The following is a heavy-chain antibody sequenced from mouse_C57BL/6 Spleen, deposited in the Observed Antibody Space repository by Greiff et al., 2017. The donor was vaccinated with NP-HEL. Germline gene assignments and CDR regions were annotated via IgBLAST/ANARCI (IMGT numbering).Heavy chain of an antibody. Sequence: VQLKESGPGLAKPSQTLSLTCSVTGYSITSDYWNWIRKFPGNKLEYMGYISYSGSTYYNPSLKSRLSITRDTAKNQYYLQLNAVTTEDTATYYCARSIPVLGYAMDYWGQGTSVTVSS. CDR1: GYSITSDY. CDR2: ISYSGST. J-gene: IGHJ4*01. V-gene: IGHV3-8*01. CDR3: ARSIPVLGYAMDY.